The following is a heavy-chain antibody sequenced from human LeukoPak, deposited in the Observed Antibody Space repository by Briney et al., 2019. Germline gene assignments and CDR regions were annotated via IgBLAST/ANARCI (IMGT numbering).Heavy chain of an antibody. CDR1: GYTFTSYG. Sequence: SVKVSCKASGYTFTSYGISWVRQAPGQGLEWMGGIIPIFGTANYAQKFQGRVTITADESTSTAYMELSSLRSEDTAVYYCARGSQDSPDYDFWSGSTTYFDYWGQGTLVTVSS. J-gene: IGHJ4*02. D-gene: IGHD3-3*01. CDR3: ARGSQDSPDYDFWSGSTTYFDY. V-gene: IGHV1-69*13. CDR2: IIPIFGTA.